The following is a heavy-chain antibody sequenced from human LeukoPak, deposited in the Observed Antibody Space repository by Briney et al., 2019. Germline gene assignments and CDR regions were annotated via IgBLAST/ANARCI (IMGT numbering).Heavy chain of an antibody. CDR2: IFSDGRT. CDR3: ARAQSSYAYYYYYYMDV. CDR1: GFTVSSIY. J-gene: IGHJ6*03. V-gene: IGHV3-66*02. D-gene: IGHD6-6*01. Sequence: GKSLRLSCAVSGFTVSSIYLSWVRQAPGRGLEWVSLIFSDGRTYYADSAKGRFTISRDNSKNTLYLQMNSLRAEDTAVYYCARAQSSYAYYYYYYMDVWGKGTTVTVSS.